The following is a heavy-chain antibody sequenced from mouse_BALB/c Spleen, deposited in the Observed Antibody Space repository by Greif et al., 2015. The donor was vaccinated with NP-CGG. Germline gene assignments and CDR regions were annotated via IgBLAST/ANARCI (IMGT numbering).Heavy chain of an antibody. CDR3: NAVNSLLRLHAMDY. V-gene: IGHV14-4*02. CDR1: GLNIKDYY. J-gene: IGHJ4*01. D-gene: IGHD1-2*01. CDR2: IDPENGDT. Sequence: EVQLQESGAELVRSGASVKLSCTASGLNIKDYYMHWVKQRPEQGLEWIGWIDPENGDTEYAPKFQGKATMTADTSSNTAYLQLSSLTSEDTAVYYCNAVNSLLRLHAMDYWGQGTSVTVSS.